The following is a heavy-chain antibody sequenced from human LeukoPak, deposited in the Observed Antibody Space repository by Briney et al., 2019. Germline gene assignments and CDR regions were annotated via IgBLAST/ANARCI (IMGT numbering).Heavy chain of an antibody. Sequence: ASVKVSCKASGYTFTSYGISWVRQAPGQGLEWMGIINPSGGSTSYAQKFQGRVTMTRDTSTSTVYMELSSLRSEDTAVYYCASSYGDYSFDIWGQGTMVTVSS. D-gene: IGHD4-17*01. CDR3: ASSYGDYSFDI. V-gene: IGHV1-46*01. CDR1: GYTFTSYG. J-gene: IGHJ3*02. CDR2: INPSGGST.